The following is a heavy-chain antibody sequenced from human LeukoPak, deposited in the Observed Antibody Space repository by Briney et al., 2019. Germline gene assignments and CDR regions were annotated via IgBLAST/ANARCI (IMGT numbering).Heavy chain of an antibody. D-gene: IGHD3-22*01. V-gene: IGHV4-39*07. J-gene: IGHJ4*02. CDR1: GGSISSSSYY. CDR2: IYYSGST. CDR3: AREYTMIVVVVFDY. Sequence: SETLSLTCTVSGGSISSSSYYWGWIRQPPGKGLEWIGSIYYSGSTYYNPSLKSRVTISVDTSKNQFSLKLSSVTAADTAVYYCAREYTMIVVVVFDYWGQGTLVTVSS.